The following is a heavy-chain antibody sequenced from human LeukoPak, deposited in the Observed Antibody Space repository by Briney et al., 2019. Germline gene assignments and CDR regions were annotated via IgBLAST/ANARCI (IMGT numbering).Heavy chain of an antibody. CDR1: GFTFSSYS. Sequence: GGSLRFSCAASGFTFSSYSMNWVRQAPGKGLEWVSSISSSSSYIYYADSVKGRFTISRHNAKNSLYLQMNSLRAEDTAVYYCARVSAGVIGMKDVFDIWGQGTMVTVSS. J-gene: IGHJ3*02. CDR2: ISSSSSYI. V-gene: IGHV3-21*01. CDR3: ARVSAGVIGMKDVFDI. D-gene: IGHD3-16*02.